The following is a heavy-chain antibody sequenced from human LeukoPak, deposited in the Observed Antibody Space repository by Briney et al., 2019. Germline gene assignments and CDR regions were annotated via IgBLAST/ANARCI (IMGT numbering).Heavy chain of an antibody. Sequence: GGSLRLSCAASGFTFSDYYMSWIRQAPGEGLEWVSYISSSGSTIYYADSVKGRFTISRDNAKDSLFLQMNSLQDADTAVYYCARAPTPYFTYYMDVWGKGTTVTVSS. J-gene: IGHJ6*03. V-gene: IGHV3-11*04. CDR2: ISSSGSTI. CDR1: GFTFSDYY. CDR3: ARAPTPYFTYYMDV. D-gene: IGHD2-21*01.